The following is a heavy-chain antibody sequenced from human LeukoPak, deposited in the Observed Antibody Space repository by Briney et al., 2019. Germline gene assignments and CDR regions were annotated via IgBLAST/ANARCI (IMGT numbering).Heavy chain of an antibody. CDR1: GYSFINYW. D-gene: IGHD5-18*01. CDR3: ARLVGGYSYGYIDS. Sequence: GESLQISCKGSGYSFINYWITWVRQMPGKGLEWMGRIDPSDSYSNYSPSFQGHVTISAGKSISTAYLQWSSLKASDTATYYCARLVGGYSYGYIDSWGQGTLVTVSS. CDR2: IDPSDSYS. J-gene: IGHJ4*02. V-gene: IGHV5-10-1*01.